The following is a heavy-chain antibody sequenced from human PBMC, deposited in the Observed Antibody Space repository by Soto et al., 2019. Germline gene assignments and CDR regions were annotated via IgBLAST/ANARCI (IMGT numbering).Heavy chain of an antibody. V-gene: IGHV1-69*01. CDR1: GGTFSSYA. J-gene: IGHJ6*02. Sequence: QVQLVQSGAEVKKPGSSVKVSCKASGGTFSSYAISWVRQAPGQGLEWMGGIIPIFGTANYAQKFQGRVTITADEATSTAYMELSSLRSADTAVYYCARGGECSSTSCYEKAFYYYGMDVWGQGTTVTVSS. CDR2: IIPIFGTA. CDR3: ARGGECSSTSCYEKAFYYYGMDV. D-gene: IGHD2-2*01.